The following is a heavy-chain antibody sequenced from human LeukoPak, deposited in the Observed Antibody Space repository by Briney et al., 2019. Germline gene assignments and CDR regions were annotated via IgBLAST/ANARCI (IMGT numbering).Heavy chain of an antibody. D-gene: IGHD4-17*01. Sequence: AVISYDGSNTYYADSVKGRFTISRDNSKNTLYLQMNSLRAEDTAVYYCAKSAGSTVTTFFDYWGQGTLVTVSS. CDR2: ISYDGSNT. V-gene: IGHV3-30*18. CDR3: AKSAGSTVTTFFDY. J-gene: IGHJ4*02.